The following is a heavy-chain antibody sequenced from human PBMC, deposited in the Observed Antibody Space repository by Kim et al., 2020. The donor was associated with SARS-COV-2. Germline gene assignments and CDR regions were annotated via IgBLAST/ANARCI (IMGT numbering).Heavy chain of an antibody. D-gene: IGHD3-10*01. Sequence: SETLSLTCTVSGGSISSGGYYWSWIRQHPGKGLEWIGYIYYSGSTYYNPSLKSRVTISVDTSKNQFSLKLSSVTAADTAVYYCATTSIKGWFDPWGQGTLVTVSS. CDR3: ATTSIKGWFDP. V-gene: IGHV4-31*03. CDR2: IYYSGST. J-gene: IGHJ5*02. CDR1: GGSISSGGYY.